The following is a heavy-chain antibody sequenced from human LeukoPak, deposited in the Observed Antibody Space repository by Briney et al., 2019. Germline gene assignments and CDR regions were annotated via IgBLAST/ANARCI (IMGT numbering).Heavy chain of an antibody. V-gene: IGHV3-23*01. Sequence: GGSLRLSCAASGFTFSSYAMSWVRQAPGKGLEWVSAISGSGGSTYYADSVKGRFTISRDNSKNTLYLQMNSLRAEDTAVYYCAKDSNEATDFRSGYTEYFQHWGQGTLVTVSS. CDR2: ISGSGGST. CDR3: AKDSNEATDFRSGYTEYFQH. CDR1: GFTFSSYA. D-gene: IGHD3-3*01. J-gene: IGHJ1*01.